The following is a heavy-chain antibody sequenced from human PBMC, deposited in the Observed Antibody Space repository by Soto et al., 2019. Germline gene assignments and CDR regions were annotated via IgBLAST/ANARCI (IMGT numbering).Heavy chain of an antibody. CDR3: AIYSPYYYGSGSFY. Sequence: SETLSLTCTVSGGSISSGGYYWSWIRQHPGKGLEWIGYIYYSGSTYYNPSLKSRVTISVDTSKNQFSLKLSSVTAADTAVYYCAIYSPYYYGSGSFYWGQGTLVTVSS. CDR2: IYYSGST. D-gene: IGHD3-10*01. CDR1: GGSISSGGYY. J-gene: IGHJ4*02. V-gene: IGHV4-31*03.